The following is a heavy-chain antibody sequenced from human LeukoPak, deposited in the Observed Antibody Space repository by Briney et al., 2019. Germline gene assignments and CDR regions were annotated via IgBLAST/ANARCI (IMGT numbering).Heavy chain of an antibody. CDR3: ARELRPPLAIFGVGRAFDI. D-gene: IGHD3-3*01. CDR2: IYYSGST. CDR1: GGSISSSSYY. V-gene: IGHV4-39*07. Sequence: PSETLSLTCTVSGGSISSSSYYWGWIRQPPGKGLEWIGSIYYSGSTYYNPSLKSRVTISVDTSKNQFSLKLSSVTAADTAVYYCARELRPPLAIFGVGRAFDIWGQGTMVTVSS. J-gene: IGHJ3*02.